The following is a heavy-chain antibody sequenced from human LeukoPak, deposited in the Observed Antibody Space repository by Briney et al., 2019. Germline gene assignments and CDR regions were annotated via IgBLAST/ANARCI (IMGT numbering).Heavy chain of an antibody. CDR3: AKSVSAVVVAVLTESYYYYYMDV. V-gene: IGHV3-23*01. CDR1: GFTFSSYA. D-gene: IGHD2-15*01. J-gene: IGHJ6*03. Sequence: GGSLRLSCAASGFTFSSYAMSWVRQAPGKGLEWVSAISGSVGSTYYAASVKGRFTISRDKSKNTLYLQMNSLRAEDTAVYYCAKSVSAVVVAVLTESYYYYYMDVWGKGTTVTVSS. CDR2: ISGSVGST.